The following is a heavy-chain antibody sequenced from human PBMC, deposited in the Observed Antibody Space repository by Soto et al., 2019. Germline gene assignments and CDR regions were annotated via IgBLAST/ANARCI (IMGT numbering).Heavy chain of an antibody. D-gene: IGHD3-10*01. Sequence: EVQLLESGGGLVQPGGSLRLSCAASGFTFSSYAMSWVRQAPGKGLEWVSAISGSGGSTYYADSVKGRFTISRDNSNNTLYLQMNSLRAEDTAVYYCAKDSNEGSYCDYWGQGTLVTVSS. J-gene: IGHJ4*02. V-gene: IGHV3-23*01. CDR1: GFTFSSYA. CDR2: ISGSGGST. CDR3: AKDSNEGSYCDY.